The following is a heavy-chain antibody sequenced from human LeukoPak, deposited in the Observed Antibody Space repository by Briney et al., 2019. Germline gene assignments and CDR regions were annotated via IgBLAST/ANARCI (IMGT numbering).Heavy chain of an antibody. D-gene: IGHD6-19*01. J-gene: IGHJ4*02. V-gene: IGHV4-34*01. CDR1: GGSFSGYY. Sequence: SETLSLTCAVYGGSFSGYYWSWIRQPPGKGLEWIGEINHSGSTNYNPSLKSRVTISVDTSKNQFSPKLSSVTAADTAVYYCARRSSGWYSYLDDWGQGTLVTVSS. CDR3: ARRSSGWYSYLDD. CDR2: INHSGST.